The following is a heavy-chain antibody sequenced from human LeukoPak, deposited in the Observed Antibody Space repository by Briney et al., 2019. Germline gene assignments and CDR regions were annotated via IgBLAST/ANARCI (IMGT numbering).Heavy chain of an antibody. J-gene: IGHJ4*02. Sequence: SETLSLTCSVSDGSINSDTYYWGWIRQPPGKGLEWIGSIYHSGSTYYNPSLKSRVTISVDTSKNQFSLKLSSVTAADTAVYYCARDPNYYDSSGYNYWGQGTLVTVSS. CDR3: ARDPNYYDSSGYNY. V-gene: IGHV4-39*07. D-gene: IGHD3-22*01. CDR1: DGSINSDTYY. CDR2: IYHSGST.